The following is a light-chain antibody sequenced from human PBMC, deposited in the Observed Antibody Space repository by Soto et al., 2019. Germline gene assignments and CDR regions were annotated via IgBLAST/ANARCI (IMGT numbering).Light chain of an antibody. CDR3: QTWGTGIQV. Sequence: QLVLTQSPSASASLGASVKLTCTLSSGHSSHAIAWHQQQPEKGPRYLMRLNSDGSHSRGDGIPDRFSGSSFGAERYLTISSLQSEDEADYYCQTWGTGIQVFGGGTKLTVL. V-gene: IGLV4-69*01. J-gene: IGLJ3*02. CDR2: LNSDGSH. CDR1: SGHSSHA.